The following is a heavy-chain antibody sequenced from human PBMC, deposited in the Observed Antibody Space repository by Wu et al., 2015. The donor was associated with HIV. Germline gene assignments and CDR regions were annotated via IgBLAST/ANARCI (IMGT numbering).Heavy chain of an antibody. D-gene: IGHD6-13*01. CDR2: ISAYNGDT. J-gene: IGHJ4*02. CDR3: ARDRAATGPDY. V-gene: IGHV1-18*01. CDR1: GYTFTNYG. Sequence: QVQLVQSGAEVKRPGASVKVSCKASGYTFTNYGITWVRQAPGQGLEWMAWISAYNGDTNYAQKLQGRVTMTTDTSTSTAYMELRSLRSDDTAVYYCARDRAATGPDYWGQGTLVTVSS.